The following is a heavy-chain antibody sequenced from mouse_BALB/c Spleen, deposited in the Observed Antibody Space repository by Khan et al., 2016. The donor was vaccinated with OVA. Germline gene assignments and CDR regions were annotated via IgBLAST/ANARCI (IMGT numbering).Heavy chain of an antibody. CDR3: ARPAYVPLDFEV. CDR2: IAPANGNT. J-gene: IGHJ1*01. V-gene: IGHV14-3*02. CDR1: GFNIKDTY. Sequence: VQLQQSGAELVKPGASVKLSCTASGFNIKDTYLHWVKQRPEQGLEWIGRIAPANGNTQYDQKFQGKATLTSDTSSNTAYLQLNSLPSEDTAVCYSARPAYVPLDFEVWGAGTTVTVSS.